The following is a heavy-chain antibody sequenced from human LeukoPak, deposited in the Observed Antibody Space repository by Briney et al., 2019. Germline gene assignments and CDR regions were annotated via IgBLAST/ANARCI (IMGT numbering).Heavy chain of an antibody. J-gene: IGHJ4*02. Sequence: ASVKVSCKASGYTFTGYYMHWVRQAPGQGLEWMGWINPNSGGTNYAQKFQDRVTMIRDTSISTAYMELSRLRSDDTAVYYCARITYYFDSSGYLAFWGQGTLVTVSS. D-gene: IGHD3-22*01. CDR2: INPNSGGT. CDR3: ARITYYFDSSGYLAF. V-gene: IGHV1-2*02. CDR1: GYTFTGYY.